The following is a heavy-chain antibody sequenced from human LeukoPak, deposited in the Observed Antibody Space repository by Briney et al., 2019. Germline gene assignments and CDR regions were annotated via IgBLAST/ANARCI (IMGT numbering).Heavy chain of an antibody. CDR2: IYYSGST. CDR1: GGSISSSSYY. Sequence: PSETLSLTCTASGGSISSSSYYWGWIRQPPGKGLEWIGSIYYSGSTYYNPSLKSRVTISVDTSKNQFSLKLSSVTAADTAVYYCARSYSSGWYYGETRHGTGMDVWGQGTTVTVSS. D-gene: IGHD6-19*01. J-gene: IGHJ6*02. CDR3: ARSYSSGWYYGETRHGTGMDV. V-gene: IGHV4-39*07.